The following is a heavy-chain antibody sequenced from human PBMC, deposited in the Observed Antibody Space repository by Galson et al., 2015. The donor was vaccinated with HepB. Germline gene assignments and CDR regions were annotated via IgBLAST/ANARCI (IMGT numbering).Heavy chain of an antibody. CDR2: ISYDGSNK. D-gene: IGHD3-10*01. Sequence: SLRLSCAASGFTFSSYAMHWVRQAPGKGLEWVAVISYDGSNKYYADSVKGRFTISRDNSKNTLYLQMNSLRAEDTAVYYCARPFKPNGITLVLVYWGQGTLVTVSS. J-gene: IGHJ4*02. V-gene: IGHV3-30*04. CDR3: ARPFKPNGITLVLVY. CDR1: GFTFSSYA.